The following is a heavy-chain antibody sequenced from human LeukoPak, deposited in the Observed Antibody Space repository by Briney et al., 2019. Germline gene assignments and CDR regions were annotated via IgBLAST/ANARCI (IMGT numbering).Heavy chain of an antibody. CDR2: INPSGGST. D-gene: IGHD2-21*02. CDR1: GYTFTSYY. J-gene: IGHJ5*02. CDR3: ARGGIVVVTAMGNWFGP. Sequence: GASVKVSCKASGYTFTSYYMHWVRQAPGQGLEWMGIINPSGGSTSYAQKFQGRVTMTRDTSTSTVYMGLSSLRSEDTAVYYCARGGIVVVTAMGNWFGPWGQGTLVTVSS. V-gene: IGHV1-46*01.